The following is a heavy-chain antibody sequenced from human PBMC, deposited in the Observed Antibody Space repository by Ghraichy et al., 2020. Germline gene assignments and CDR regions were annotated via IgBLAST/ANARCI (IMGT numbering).Heavy chain of an antibody. CDR1: GGTFSSYA. CDR3: ASCPPPAATKTPYYYYYGMDV. J-gene: IGHJ6*02. D-gene: IGHD2-2*01. CDR2: IIPIFGTA. V-gene: IGHV1-69*13. Sequence: SVKVSCKASGGTFSSYAISWVRQAPGQGLEWMGGIIPIFGTANYAQKFQGRVTITADESTSTAYMELSSLRSEDTAVYYCASCPPPAATKTPYYYYYGMDVWGQGTTVTVSS.